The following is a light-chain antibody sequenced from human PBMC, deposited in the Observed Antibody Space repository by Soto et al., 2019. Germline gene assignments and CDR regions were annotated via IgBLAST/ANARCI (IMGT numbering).Light chain of an antibody. CDR1: SSDVGGYNY. Sequence: QSVLTQPPSASGSPGQSVTISCTGTSSDVGGYNYVSWYQQHPGKAPKLMIYEVSKRPSGVPDRFSGSKSGNTASLTVSGLKYEDEADYYCSSYARSYNRVFGTGTKVXVL. CDR3: SSYARSYNRV. J-gene: IGLJ1*01. CDR2: EVS. V-gene: IGLV2-8*01.